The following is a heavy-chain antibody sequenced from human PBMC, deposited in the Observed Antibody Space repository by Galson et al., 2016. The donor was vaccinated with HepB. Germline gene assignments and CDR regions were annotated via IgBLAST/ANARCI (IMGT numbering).Heavy chain of an antibody. CDR1: GYSVTSDYY. Sequence: SETLSLTCPVSGYSVTSDYYWTWIRQPPGKGLEWIGSVSHSASSYYRPSLRSRITISLDRSKNQFSLQLNSVTAADTAVYYCARGSAYDRSGIDFWGQGTLVTVSS. V-gene: IGHV4-38-2*02. CDR2: VSHSASS. D-gene: IGHD3-22*01. CDR3: ARGSAYDRSGIDF. J-gene: IGHJ4*02.